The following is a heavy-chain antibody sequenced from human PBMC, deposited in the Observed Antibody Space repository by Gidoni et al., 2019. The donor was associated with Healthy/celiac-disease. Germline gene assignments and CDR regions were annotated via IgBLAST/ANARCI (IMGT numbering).Heavy chain of an antibody. V-gene: IGHV3-21*01. J-gene: IGHJ2*01. Sequence: GGSLRLSCAASGFTFSSYSMNWVRQAPGKGLEWVSSISSSSSYIYYADSVKGRFTISRDNAKNSLYLQMNSLRAEDTAVYYCARVKLAEWFGESASFDLWGRGTLVTVSS. CDR3: ARVKLAEWFGESASFDL. CDR2: ISSSSSYI. D-gene: IGHD3-10*01. CDR1: GFTFSSYS.